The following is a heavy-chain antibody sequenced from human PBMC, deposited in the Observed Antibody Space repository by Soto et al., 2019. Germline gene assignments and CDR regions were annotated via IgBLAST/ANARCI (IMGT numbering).Heavy chain of an antibody. V-gene: IGHV3-72*01. CDR1: GFTLSDHY. CDR3: ARDWGSGWHYGMDV. CDR2: SRDKPQGYST. J-gene: IGHJ6*02. D-gene: IGHD6-19*01. Sequence: EVQLVESGGGLVQPGGSLRLSCAGSGFTLSDHYIDWVRQAPGKGLEWVGRSRDKPQGYSTAYAASVKGRFTTSRDESKNSLYLQMNSLRAEDTAVYYCARDWGSGWHYGMDVWGQGTTVTVSS.